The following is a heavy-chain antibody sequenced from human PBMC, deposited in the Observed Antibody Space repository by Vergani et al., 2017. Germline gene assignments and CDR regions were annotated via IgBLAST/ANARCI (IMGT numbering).Heavy chain of an antibody. J-gene: IGHJ5*02. CDR1: GYTFTGYY. CDR3: ARGDYDFWSGSANWFDP. CDR2: INPNSGGT. D-gene: IGHD3-3*01. Sequence: QVQLVQSGAEVKKPGASVKVSCKASGYTFTGYYMHWVRQAPGQGLEWMGWINPNSGGTNYAQKFQGRVTMTRDTSISPAYMELSRLRSDDTAVYYCARGDYDFWSGSANWFDPWGQGTLVTVSS. V-gene: IGHV1-2*02.